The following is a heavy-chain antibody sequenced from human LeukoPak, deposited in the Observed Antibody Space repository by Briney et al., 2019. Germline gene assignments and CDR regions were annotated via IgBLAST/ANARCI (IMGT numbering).Heavy chain of an antibody. Sequence: PGGSLRLSCAASGFTISDYSMSWIRQAPGKGLEWVSHISSGGSTYYADSVKGRFTISRDNSKNTLYLQMNSLRAEDTALYYCARVAVVVRGRDYYYYMDVWGKGTTVTISS. CDR1: GFTISDYS. CDR2: ISSGGST. V-gene: IGHV3-23*01. D-gene: IGHD3-10*01. J-gene: IGHJ6*03. CDR3: ARVAVVVRGRDYYYYMDV.